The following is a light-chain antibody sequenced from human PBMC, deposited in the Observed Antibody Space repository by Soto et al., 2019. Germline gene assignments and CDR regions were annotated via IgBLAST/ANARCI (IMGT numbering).Light chain of an antibody. CDR2: GAS. CDR3: QHYGSSLLLT. V-gene: IGKV3-20*01. CDR1: QSVSSSY. J-gene: IGKJ4*02. Sequence: EIVLTKSPGTLYLSPGERATLSCRASQSVSSSYLAWYQQKPGQDPRLLIYGASSRATGIPDRFSGSGSGTDFTLTISRLEPEDFAVYYCQHYGSSLLLTFGGGTKVEIK.